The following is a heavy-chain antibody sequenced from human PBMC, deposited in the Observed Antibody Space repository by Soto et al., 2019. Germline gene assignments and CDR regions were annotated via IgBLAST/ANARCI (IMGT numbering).Heavy chain of an antibody. J-gene: IGHJ4*02. D-gene: IGHD3-9*01. CDR2: ISSSSSYI. Sequence: GGSLRLSCAASGFTFSSYSMNWVRQAPGKGLEWVSSISSSSSYIYYADSVKGRFTISRDNAKNSLYLQMNSLRAEDTAVYYCARDILTGPKTLDYWGQGTLVTVSS. CDR3: ARDILTGPKTLDY. V-gene: IGHV3-21*01. CDR1: GFTFSSYS.